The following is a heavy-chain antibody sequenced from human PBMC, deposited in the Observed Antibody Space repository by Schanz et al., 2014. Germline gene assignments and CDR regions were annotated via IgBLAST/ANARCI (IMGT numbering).Heavy chain of an antibody. CDR2: IWNNGVTK. D-gene: IGHD3-9*01. V-gene: IGHV3-33*01. CDR3: ARDSGPYYDKSMDV. Sequence: QVQLVESGGGVVQPGRSLRLSCAASGFTISSYSMNWVRQAPGKGLEWVAVIWNNGVTKYYADSVKGRFTISRDNAKNSLYLQMNSLRAEDTALYYCARDSGPYYDKSMDVWGQGTTVTVSS. J-gene: IGHJ6*02. CDR1: GFTISSYS.